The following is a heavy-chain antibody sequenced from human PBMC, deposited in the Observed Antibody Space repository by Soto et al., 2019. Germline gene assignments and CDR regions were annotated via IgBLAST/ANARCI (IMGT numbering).Heavy chain of an antibody. D-gene: IGHD3-3*01. CDR1: GYSFTSYW. CDR2: IYPGDSDT. CDR3: ARGVRVIIRHYYYGMDV. Sequence: GESLKISCKGSGYSFTSYWIGWVRQMPGKGLEWMGIIYPGDSDTRYSPSFQGQVTISADKSISTAYLQWSSLKASDTAMYYCARGVRVIIRHYYYGMDVWGQGTTVTVSS. J-gene: IGHJ6*02. V-gene: IGHV5-51*01.